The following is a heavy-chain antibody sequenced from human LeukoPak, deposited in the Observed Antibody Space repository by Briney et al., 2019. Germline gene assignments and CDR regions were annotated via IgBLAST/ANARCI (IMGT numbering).Heavy chain of an antibody. CDR1: GFTFSSYS. D-gene: IGHD4-17*01. Sequence: GGSLRLSCAASGFTFSSYSMNWVRRAPGKGLEWVSSISSSSSYIYYADSVKGRFTVSRDHAKNSLYLQMNSLRAEDTAVYFCARGLTDYGGNPGSVYYSDYWGQGTLVTVSS. V-gene: IGHV3-21*01. CDR3: ARGLTDYGGNPGSVYYSDY. J-gene: IGHJ4*02. CDR2: ISSSSSYI.